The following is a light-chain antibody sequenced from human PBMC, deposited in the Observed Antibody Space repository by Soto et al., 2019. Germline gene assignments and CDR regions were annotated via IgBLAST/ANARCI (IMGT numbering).Light chain of an antibody. CDR2: GAS. CDR3: QQTFNSPIT. J-gene: IGKJ5*01. Sequence: IEPAPNPTFLSPFGGDRVIYPCRASLSISRYLHWYHQQPGKGPKVLIYGASSLQSGVSSRFSGSGSGTDFTLTISSVRPEDLGSFYCQQTFNSPITFGQGTRLEIK. CDR1: LSISRY. V-gene: IGKV1-39*01.